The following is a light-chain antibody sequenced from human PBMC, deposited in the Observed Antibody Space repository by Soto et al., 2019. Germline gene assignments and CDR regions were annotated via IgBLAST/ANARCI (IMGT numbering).Light chain of an antibody. CDR1: QSVSSY. CDR2: DAS. CDR3: QQRTTWPRT. Sequence: EVVLTQSPATLSLSPGERATLSCRASQSVSSYLAWYQQKRGQPPRLLIYDASNRATGIPARFSGSGSGTDFTLTISSLEPEDFAVYYCQQRTTWPRTFGPGTKVDIK. V-gene: IGKV3-11*01. J-gene: IGKJ1*01.